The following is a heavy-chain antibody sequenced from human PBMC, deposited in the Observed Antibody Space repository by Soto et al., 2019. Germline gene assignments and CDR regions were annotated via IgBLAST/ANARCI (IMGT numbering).Heavy chain of an antibody. D-gene: IGHD3-16*01. V-gene: IGHV4-59*01. CDR2: IFDNGDV. CDR3: ARGWGSKWYYFDS. CDR1: GVSSTSFY. Sequence: KPSETLSLTCTVSGVSSTSFYWSWIRQSPGKGLEWIGYIFDNGDVKYNPSLMSRLTMSIDMSKNEFSLRLKSLTAADTAMYYCARGWGSKWYYFDSWGEGTLVTVSS. J-gene: IGHJ4*02.